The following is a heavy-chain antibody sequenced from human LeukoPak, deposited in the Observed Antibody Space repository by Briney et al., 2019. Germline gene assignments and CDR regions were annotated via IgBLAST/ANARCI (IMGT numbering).Heavy chain of an antibody. V-gene: IGHV3-23*01. J-gene: IGHJ4*02. CDR2: ISGSGAST. D-gene: IGHD1-26*01. CDR3: AKDVGKWESLHFFDY. Sequence: GGSLRLSCLTSGFTLSTNAMSWVRQAPGKGLVWISGISGSGASTYYADSVKGRFTISRDDSRNTLYLQMNSLRGDDTAVYYCAKDVGKWESLHFFDYWGQGTLVTVSS. CDR1: GFTLSTNA.